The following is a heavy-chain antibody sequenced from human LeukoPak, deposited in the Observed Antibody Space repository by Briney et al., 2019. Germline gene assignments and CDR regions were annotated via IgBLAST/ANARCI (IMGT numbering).Heavy chain of an antibody. J-gene: IGHJ5*02. CDR1: GGITTTYY. V-gene: IGHV4-38-2*02. CDR2: VYHSGSS. Sequence: SETLSLTCSVSGGITTTYYWGWIRQPPGKGLEWIGSVYHSGSSYYNPSLKSRVTMSVDTSKNQFSLKLSSVTATDTAFYYCARESRATYYNNNEPGRDWFDPWGQGTLVTVSS. D-gene: IGHD3-22*01. CDR3: ARESRATYYNNNEPGRDWFDP.